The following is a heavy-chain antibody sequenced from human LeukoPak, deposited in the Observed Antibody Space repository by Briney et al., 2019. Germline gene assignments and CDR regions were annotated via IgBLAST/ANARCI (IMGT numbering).Heavy chain of an antibody. D-gene: IGHD5-18*01. V-gene: IGHV4-4*07. CDR1: GGSISSYY. CDR2: MYTSGET. Sequence: SETLSLTCTVSGGSISSYYWSWIRQPAGKGLEWIGRMYTSGETNYNPTLKSRVTISLDTSKNQFSLRLSSVTAADTAVYYCAAGSQSTALIKWGQGTLVTVSS. CDR3: AAGSQSTALIK. J-gene: IGHJ4*02.